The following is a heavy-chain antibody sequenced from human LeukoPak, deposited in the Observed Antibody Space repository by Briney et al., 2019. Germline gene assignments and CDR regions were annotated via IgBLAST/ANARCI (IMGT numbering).Heavy chain of an antibody. D-gene: IGHD6-19*01. Sequence: ASVKVSCKASGYTFTSYYMHWVRQAPGQGLEWMGIINPSGGSTSYAQKFQGRVTMTRDTSTSTVYMELSSLRSEDTAVYYCAREIPGIAVAANWFDPWGQGTLVTVSS. J-gene: IGHJ5*02. CDR1: GYTFTSYY. CDR2: INPSGGST. CDR3: AREIPGIAVAANWFDP. V-gene: IGHV1-46*01.